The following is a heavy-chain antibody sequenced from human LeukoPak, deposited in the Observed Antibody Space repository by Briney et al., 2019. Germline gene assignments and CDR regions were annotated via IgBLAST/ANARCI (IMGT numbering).Heavy chain of an antibody. CDR2: ISSDGDST. CDR1: GFPFSPYP. D-gene: IGHD3-3*01. J-gene: IGHJ4*02. CDR3: VKRTSDYYYYDY. Sequence: PGGSRRLSCSASGFPFSPYPMPWAGQAPGRGREYVSSISSDGDSTYYADSVKGRFTISRDNSKNTLYLQTSSLRAEDTAVYYCVKRTSDYYYYDYWGRGTLVTVSS. V-gene: IGHV3-64D*06.